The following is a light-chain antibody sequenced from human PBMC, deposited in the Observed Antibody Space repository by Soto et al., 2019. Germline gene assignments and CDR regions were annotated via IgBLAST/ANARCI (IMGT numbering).Light chain of an antibody. V-gene: IGKV2-24*01. J-gene: IGKJ1*01. CDR1: QSLVHSDGNTY. Sequence: DIVMTQTPLSLSVTLGQPASISCKSSQSLVHSDGNTYLSWLHQRPGQPPRLLMYRISNRLSGVPDRFSGSGAGTEFTLKIARLEAEDIGIYYCMQVTHFPWTIGQGTQV. CDR3: MQVTHFPWT. CDR2: RIS.